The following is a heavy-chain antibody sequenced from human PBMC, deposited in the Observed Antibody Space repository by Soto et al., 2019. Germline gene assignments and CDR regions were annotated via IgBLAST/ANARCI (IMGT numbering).Heavy chain of an antibody. V-gene: IGHV1-3*01. CDR1: GYTFTSYA. CDR3: ARDRNWNPSGFDP. CDR2: INAGNGNT. J-gene: IGHJ5*02. Sequence: ASVQVSCKASGYTFTSYAMHWVRQAPGQRLEGMGWINAGNGNTKYSQKFQGRVTITRDTSASTAYMELSSLRSEDTAVYYCARDRNWNPSGFDPWAQGTLVTVSS. D-gene: IGHD1-20*01.